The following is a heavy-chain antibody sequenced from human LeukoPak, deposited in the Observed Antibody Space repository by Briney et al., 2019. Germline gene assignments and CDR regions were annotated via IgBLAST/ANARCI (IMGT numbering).Heavy chain of an antibody. J-gene: IGHJ4*02. D-gene: IGHD6-13*01. CDR2: IYISGIT. CDR3: AKEGAAPGPDFDY. Sequence: PSETLSLTCTVSGASISTSYLSWIRQPAGRGLEWIGRIYISGITNYNPSLKSRVTMSVDTSKSQFSLKLSSVTAADTAVYYCAKEGAAPGPDFDYWGQGILVTVSS. CDR1: GASISTSY. V-gene: IGHV4-4*07.